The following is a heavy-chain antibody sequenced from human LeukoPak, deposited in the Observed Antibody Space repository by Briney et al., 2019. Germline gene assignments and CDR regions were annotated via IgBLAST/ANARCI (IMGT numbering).Heavy chain of an antibody. CDR3: AKWARVMTYSSNFYGPLDH. J-gene: IGHJ4*02. D-gene: IGHD5-18*01. CDR1: GFTFSAYA. CDR2: ISGSGSST. V-gene: IGHV3-23*01. Sequence: HPGGSLRLSCAASGFTFSAYALRWGRQAPGKGLEWVSSISGSGSSTYYADSVKGRVTISRDNSKNTLFLQMNSLRAEDTALYYCAKWARVMTYSSNFYGPLDHWGRGTLVTVSS.